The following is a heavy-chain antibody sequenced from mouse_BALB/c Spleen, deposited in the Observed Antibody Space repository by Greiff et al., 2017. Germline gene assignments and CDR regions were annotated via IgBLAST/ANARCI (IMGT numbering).Heavy chain of an antibody. J-gene: IGHJ4*01. Sequence: EVKLVESGPGLVKPSQSLSLTCTVTGYSITSDYAWNWIRQFPGNKLEWMGYISYSGSTSYNPSLKSRISITRDTSKNQFFLQLNSVTTEDTATYYCARIYYANYYAMDYWGQGTSVTVSS. V-gene: IGHV3-2*02. CDR2: ISYSGST. D-gene: IGHD2-1*01. CDR1: GYSITSDYA. CDR3: ARIYYANYYAMDY.